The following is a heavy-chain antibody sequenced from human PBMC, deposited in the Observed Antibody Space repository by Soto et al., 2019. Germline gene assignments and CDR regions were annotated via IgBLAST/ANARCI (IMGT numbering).Heavy chain of an antibody. CDR3: ARGKGMEENYYYYGLDI. V-gene: IGHV1-3*01. CDR1: GYSFSTYA. D-gene: IGHD1-1*01. CDR2: INGGTGQT. J-gene: IGHJ6*02. Sequence: ASVKVSCKASGYSFSTYAMHWVRQAPGQSLEWMGWINGGTGQTKFSQRFQDRITITRDTSASTAYMELSSLRSEDTAVYYCARGKGMEENYYYYGLDIWGQGTTVTVSS.